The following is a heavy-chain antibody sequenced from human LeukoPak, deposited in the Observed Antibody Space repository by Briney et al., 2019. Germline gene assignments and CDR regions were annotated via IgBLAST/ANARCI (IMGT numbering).Heavy chain of an antibody. CDR1: GYTFTGYY. Sequence: ASVKVSCKASGYTFTGYYMHWVRQAPGQGLEWMGWINPNSGGTNYAQKFQGRVTMTRDTSISTAYMELSRLRSDDTAVYHCARPLGYCSSTSCYYGYWGQGTLVTVSS. V-gene: IGHV1-2*02. CDR2: INPNSGGT. J-gene: IGHJ4*02. D-gene: IGHD2-2*01. CDR3: ARPLGYCSSTSCYYGY.